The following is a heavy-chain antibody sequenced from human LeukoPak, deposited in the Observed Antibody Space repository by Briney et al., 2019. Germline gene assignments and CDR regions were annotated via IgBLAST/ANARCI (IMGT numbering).Heavy chain of an antibody. CDR3: AREIAAAGASYYYYYGMDV. CDR1: GGSFSGYY. Sequence: SETLSLTCAVYGGSFSGYYWSWIRQPPGKGLEWIGEIKHSGSTNYNPSLKSRVTISVDTSKNQFSLKLSSVTAADTAVYYCAREIAAAGASYYYYYGMDVCSKGTTVTVSS. J-gene: IGHJ6*04. CDR2: IKHSGST. V-gene: IGHV4-34*01. D-gene: IGHD6-13*01.